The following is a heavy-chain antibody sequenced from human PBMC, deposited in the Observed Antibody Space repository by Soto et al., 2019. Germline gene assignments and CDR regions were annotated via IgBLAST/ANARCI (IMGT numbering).Heavy chain of an antibody. D-gene: IGHD2-2*02. CDR1: GFSFSSYA. Sequence: DVPLLESGGDLVQPGGYLRLSCAASGFSFSSYALGWVRQAPGKGLEVVSSISGSGNSTYYGVCVQGRFTCSRDNSKYTLYLQMNSLRAEDTAVYYCARGPSCSTASCYTSGLLDCWGQGTLVTVSS. CDR2: ISGSGNST. CDR3: ARGPSCSTASCYTSGLLDC. V-gene: IGHV3-23*01. J-gene: IGHJ4*02.